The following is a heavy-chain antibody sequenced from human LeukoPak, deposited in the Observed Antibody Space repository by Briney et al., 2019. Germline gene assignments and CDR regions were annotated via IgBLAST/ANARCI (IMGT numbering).Heavy chain of an antibody. Sequence: SETLSLTCTVSGGSISSHYWSWIRQPPGKGLEWIGYIYYSGSTNYNPSLKSRVTISADTSKNQFSLKLSSVTAADTAVYFCAREGTSSSWDYWGQGTLVTVSS. D-gene: IGHD6-6*01. V-gene: IGHV4-59*11. CDR3: AREGTSSSWDY. CDR1: GGSISSHY. J-gene: IGHJ4*02. CDR2: IYYSGST.